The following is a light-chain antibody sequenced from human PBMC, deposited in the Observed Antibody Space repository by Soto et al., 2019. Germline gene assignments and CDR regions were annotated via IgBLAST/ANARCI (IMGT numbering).Light chain of an antibody. CDR3: QQRSNWPPS. J-gene: IGKJ4*01. Sequence: EIVITQSPATLSVSPGERATLSCRASHSVSSNLAWYQQKPGQAPRLLIYGASTRATGIPARFRGRGSGTDFTLTISSLEPKDFAVYYCQQRSNWPPSFGGGTKVDIK. V-gene: IGKV3-15*01. CDR2: GAS. CDR1: HSVSSN.